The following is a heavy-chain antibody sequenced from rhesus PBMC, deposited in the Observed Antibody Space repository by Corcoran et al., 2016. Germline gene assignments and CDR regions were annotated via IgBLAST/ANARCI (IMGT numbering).Heavy chain of an antibody. CDR3: ARYDGSGWYYWYFDL. Sequence: QVKLQQWGEGLVKPSETLSLTCAVYGGSISGYYYWSWIRQPPGKGLEWIGYIYGNSASTNYNPSLKNRVTSSKDMSKNQFALKLSSVTAADTAVYYCARYDGSGWYYWYFDLWGPGTPITISS. V-gene: IGHV4-73*01. D-gene: IGHD6-31*01. CDR2: IYGNSAST. CDR1: GGSISGYYY. J-gene: IGHJ2*01.